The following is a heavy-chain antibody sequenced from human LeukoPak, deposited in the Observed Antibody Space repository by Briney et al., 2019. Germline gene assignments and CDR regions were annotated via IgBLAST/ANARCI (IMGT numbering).Heavy chain of an antibody. CDR3: ARAPKRPVAGTFLYYFDN. D-gene: IGHD6-19*01. CDR2: INTNTGNP. J-gene: IGHJ4*02. Sequence: VASVKVSCKASGYTFTTYDINWVRQAPGQGLEWMGWINTNTGNPTYAQGFTGRFVFSLDTSVSTAYLQISSLKAEDTAVYYCARAPKRPVAGTFLYYFDNWGQGTLVTVSS. CDR1: GYTFTTYD. V-gene: IGHV7-4-1*02.